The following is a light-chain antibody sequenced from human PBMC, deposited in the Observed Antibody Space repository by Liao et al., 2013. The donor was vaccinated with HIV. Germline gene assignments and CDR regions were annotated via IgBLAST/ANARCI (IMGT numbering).Light chain of an antibody. CDR3: QAWDSTLYV. CDR2: QDN. Sequence: SYELTQPPSVSVSPGQTASITCSGDKLGDKYVYWYQQKPGQSPVLVIYQDNKRPSGIPERFSGSNSGNTATLTISGTQAMDEADYYCQAWDSTLYVFGTGTKVTVL. CDR1: KLGDKY. J-gene: IGLJ1*01. V-gene: IGLV3-1*01.